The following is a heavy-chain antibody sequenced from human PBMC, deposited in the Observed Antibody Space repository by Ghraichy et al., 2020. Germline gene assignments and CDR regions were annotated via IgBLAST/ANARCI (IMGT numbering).Heavy chain of an antibody. J-gene: IGHJ4*02. D-gene: IGHD1-14*01. CDR2: LNIDGTTG. CDR3: VRSYKDGLRHFDY. Sequence: GESLNISCAASGFSFTDYWMHWVRQTPGRGLEWVSHLNIDGTTGNYADSVKGRFTISRDNAKNTMYLQMISLTVEDTAVYYCVRSYKDGLRHFDYWGQGTLGTVSS. CDR1: GFSFTDYW. V-gene: IGHV3-74*01.